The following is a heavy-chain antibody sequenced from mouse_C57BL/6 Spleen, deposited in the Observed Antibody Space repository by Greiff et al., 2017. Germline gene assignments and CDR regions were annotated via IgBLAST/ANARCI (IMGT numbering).Heavy chain of an antibody. CDR1: GYTFTSYW. D-gene: IGHD1-1*01. CDR3: SSYNCGIPYFDY. Sequence: QVQLQQPGAELVKPGASVKLSCKASGYTFTSYWMQWVKQRPGQGLEWIGEIDPSDSYTTYNQQFKGKATLTVDNSSSTAYMQLRSLPSEAAAVYFCSSYNCGIPYFDYWGQGTTLTVSS. V-gene: IGHV1-50*01. J-gene: IGHJ2*01. CDR2: IDPSDSYT.